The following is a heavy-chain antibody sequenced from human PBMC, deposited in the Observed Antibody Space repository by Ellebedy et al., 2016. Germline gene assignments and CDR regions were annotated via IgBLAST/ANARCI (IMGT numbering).Heavy chain of an antibody. Sequence: LRLSXAVSGGTISRGGYPWSSMRQPPGKGLEWIGYIYHSGSTYYNPSLKSRVTISVDTSKNQFSLKLSSVTAADTAVYYCARAVVVIALEELDVWGKGTTVTVSS. CDR3: ARAVVVIALEELDV. CDR1: GGTISRGGYP. CDR2: IYHSGST. D-gene: IGHD2-21*01. V-gene: IGHV4-30-2*01. J-gene: IGHJ6*04.